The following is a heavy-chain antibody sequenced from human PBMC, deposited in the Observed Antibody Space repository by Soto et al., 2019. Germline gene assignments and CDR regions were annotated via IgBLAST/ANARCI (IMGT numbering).Heavy chain of an antibody. J-gene: IGHJ6*02. CDR2: IYCSGST. V-gene: IGHV4-31*03. Sequence: SETLSLTCTVSGGSISSGGYYWSWIRQHPGTGLGWIGYIYCSGSTYYNPSLKSRVTISVDTSKNQFSLKLSSVTAADTAGYYCAIDARLHYTSYGMDVWGQGTTVTVSS. D-gene: IGHD5-12*01. CDR1: GGSISSGGYY. CDR3: AIDARLHYTSYGMDV.